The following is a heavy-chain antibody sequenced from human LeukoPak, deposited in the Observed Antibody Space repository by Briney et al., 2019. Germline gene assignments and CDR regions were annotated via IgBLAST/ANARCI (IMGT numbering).Heavy chain of an antibody. CDR1: GFTFSTYW. CDR2: ISSDGSST. V-gene: IGHV3-74*01. J-gene: IGHJ5*02. D-gene: IGHD3-10*02. Sequence: PGGSLRLPCAASGFTFSTYWMHWVRQAPGKGLVWLSRISSDGSSTNYADSVKGRFTISRDNAKNTLYLQMNSLRAEDTAVYYCARHPLKAYVSVWFDPWGQGTLVTVSS. CDR3: ARHPLKAYVSVWFDP.